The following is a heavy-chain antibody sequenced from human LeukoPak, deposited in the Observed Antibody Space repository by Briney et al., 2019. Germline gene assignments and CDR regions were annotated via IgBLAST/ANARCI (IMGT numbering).Heavy chain of an antibody. V-gene: IGHV4-59*01. D-gene: IGHD3-16*01. CDR2: IYYSGST. Sequence: SETLSLTYTVSGGSISSYYWNWIRQPPGKGLEWIGYIYYSGSTNYNPSLKSRATISVDTSKNQFSLKLSSVTAADTAVYYCARGEVWFDYWGQGTLVTVSS. J-gene: IGHJ4*02. CDR1: GGSISSYY. CDR3: ARGEVWFDY.